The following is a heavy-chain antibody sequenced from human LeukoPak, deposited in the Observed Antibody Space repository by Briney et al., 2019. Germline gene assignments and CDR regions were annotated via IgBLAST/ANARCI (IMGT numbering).Heavy chain of an antibody. CDR2: INPSGSSA. D-gene: IGHD2/OR15-2a*01. V-gene: IGHV1-46*01. CDR3: ARAYADEVNTFDY. J-gene: IGHJ4*02. CDR1: GYTFTGYY. Sequence: GASVKVSCQASGYTFTGYYMHWVRQAPGQGLEWMGFINPSGSSAAYAQKFQGRLTMTRDTSTRTVYMELSSLRSEDTAVYYCARAYADEVNTFDYWGQGTLVTVSS.